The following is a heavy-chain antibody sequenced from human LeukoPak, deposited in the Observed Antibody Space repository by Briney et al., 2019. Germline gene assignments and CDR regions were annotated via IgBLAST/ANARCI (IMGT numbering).Heavy chain of an antibody. CDR1: GFTFSNYA. V-gene: IGHV4-59*01. CDR3: ARGDNFGSGSYHY. Sequence: PGGSLRLSCVASGFTFSNYAMSWVRQPPGKGLEWIGYIYYTGSTSYKPSLQSRVTISIDLSKNQFSLKLTSVSAADTAVYYCARGDNFGSGSYHYWGQGALVTVAS. D-gene: IGHD3-10*01. J-gene: IGHJ4*02. CDR2: IYYTGST.